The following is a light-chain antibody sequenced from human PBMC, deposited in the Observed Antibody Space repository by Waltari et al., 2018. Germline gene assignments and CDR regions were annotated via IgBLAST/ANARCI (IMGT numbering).Light chain of an antibody. J-gene: IGKJ4*01. V-gene: IGKV3-20*01. Sequence: EIVLTQSPGTLSLSPGDRATLSCRASQSVSSNFLAWYQQKPGQAPRLLIYGASSRATGIPDKFSGSGSGADFTLTINRLEPEDFAVYYCQQYGRSPRTFGGGTKVEIK. CDR2: GAS. CDR1: QSVSSNF. CDR3: QQYGRSPRT.